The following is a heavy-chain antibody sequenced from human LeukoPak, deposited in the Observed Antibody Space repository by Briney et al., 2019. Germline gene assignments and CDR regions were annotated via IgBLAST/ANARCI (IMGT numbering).Heavy chain of an antibody. J-gene: IGHJ6*03. V-gene: IGHV4-61*02. D-gene: IGHD3-10*01. Sequence: ASQTLSLTCTVSGGSISSGSYYWSWIRQPAGKGLEWIGRIYISGSTNYNPSLKSRVTISVDTSKNQFSLKLSSVTAADTAVYYCARARGVRGTSTGYYYMDVWGKGTTVTVSS. CDR3: ARARGVRGTSTGYYYMDV. CDR2: IYISGST. CDR1: GGSISSGSYY.